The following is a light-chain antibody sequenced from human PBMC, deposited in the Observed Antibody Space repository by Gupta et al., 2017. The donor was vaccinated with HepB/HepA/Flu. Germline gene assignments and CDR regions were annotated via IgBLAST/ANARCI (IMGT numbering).Light chain of an antibody. V-gene: IGLV3-9*01. Sequence: SYELTQPLSVSVALGQTARITGGGNNIGSKNVHWYQQKPGQAPVLFIYRDSNRPSGIPERFSGSNSGNTATLTISRAQAGDEADYYCQVWDSSTAAVFGGGTKLTVL. CDR2: RDS. J-gene: IGLJ2*01. CDR1: NIGSKN. CDR3: QVWDSSTAAV.